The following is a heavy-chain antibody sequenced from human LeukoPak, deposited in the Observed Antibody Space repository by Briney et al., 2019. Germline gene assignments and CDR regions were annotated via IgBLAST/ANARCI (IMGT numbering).Heavy chain of an antibody. CDR1: GGTFSSYA. CDR2: IIPIFGTA. Sequence: PVKVSCKASGGTFSSYAISWVRQAPGQGLEWMGGIIPIFGTANYAQKFQGRVTITADESTSTAYMELSSLRSEDTAVYYCARRYCSSTSCYKSLEDYWGQGTLVTVSS. CDR3: ARRYCSSTSCYKSLEDY. V-gene: IGHV1-69*01. D-gene: IGHD2-2*02. J-gene: IGHJ4*02.